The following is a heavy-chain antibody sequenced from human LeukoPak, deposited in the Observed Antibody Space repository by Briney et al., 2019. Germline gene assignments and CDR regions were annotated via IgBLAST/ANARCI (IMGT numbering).Heavy chain of an antibody. D-gene: IGHD2-2*01. CDR2: IKSKTDGGTT. Sequence: PGGSLRLSCAASGFTFSNAWMSWVRQAPGKGLEWVGRIKSKTDGGTTDYAAPVKGRFTISRDDSKNTLYLQMNSLKTEDTAVYYCTTDRHIVVVPAALPVDYWGQGTLVTVSS. J-gene: IGHJ4*02. CDR1: GFTFSNAW. V-gene: IGHV3-15*01. CDR3: TTDRHIVVVPAALPVDY.